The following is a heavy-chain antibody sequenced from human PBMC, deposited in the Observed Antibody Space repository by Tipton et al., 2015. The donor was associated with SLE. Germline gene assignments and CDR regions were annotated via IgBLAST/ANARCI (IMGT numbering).Heavy chain of an antibody. J-gene: IGHJ4*02. CDR3: ARVLDSAILDY. CDR2: IYYSGST. V-gene: IGHV4-31*03. Sequence: TLSLTCTVSGGSISSYYLSWIRQHPGKGLEWVGYIYYSGSTYYNPSLKSRVTISVDTSKNQFSLKLSSVTAADTAVYYCARVLDSAILDYWGQGTLVTVSS. D-gene: IGHD3/OR15-3a*01. CDR1: GGSISSYY.